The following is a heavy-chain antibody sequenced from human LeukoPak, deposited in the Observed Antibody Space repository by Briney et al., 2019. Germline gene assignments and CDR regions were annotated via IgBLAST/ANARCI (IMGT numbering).Heavy chain of an antibody. D-gene: IGHD4-17*01. CDR2: INPNSGGT. V-gene: IGHV1-2*02. CDR1: GYTFTGYY. CDR3: ARRGGYGDLPDAFDI. Sequence: ASVKVSCKASGYTFTGYYMHWVRQAPGQGLEWMGWINPNSGGTNYAQKFQGRVTMTRDTSISTAYMELSRLRSDDTAVYYCARRGGYGDLPDAFDIWGQGTTVTVSS. J-gene: IGHJ3*02.